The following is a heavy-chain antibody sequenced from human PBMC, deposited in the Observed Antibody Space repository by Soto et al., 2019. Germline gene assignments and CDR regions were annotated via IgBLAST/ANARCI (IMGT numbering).Heavy chain of an antibody. CDR3: ARDSLVVIYAFDI. J-gene: IGHJ3*02. Sequence: QVQLVESGGGVVQPGRSLRLSCAASGFTFSSYGMHWVRQAPGKGLEWVAVIWYDGSNKYYADSVKGRFTISRDNSKNTLYLQMHSLRAEDTAVYYCARDSLVVIYAFDIWGQGTMVTVSS. CDR1: GFTFSSYG. V-gene: IGHV3-33*01. D-gene: IGHD3-22*01. CDR2: IWYDGSNK.